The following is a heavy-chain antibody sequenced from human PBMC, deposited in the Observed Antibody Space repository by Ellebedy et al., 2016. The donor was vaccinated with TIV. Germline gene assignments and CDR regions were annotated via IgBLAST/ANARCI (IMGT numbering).Heavy chain of an antibody. CDR2: INHSGST. V-gene: IGHV4-34*01. D-gene: IGHD5-12*01. Sequence: SETLSLTXAVYGGSFSGHYWSWIRQSPGKGLEWIREINHSGSTNYNPSLKSRVTISVDTSKNQFSLKLTSVTAADTAVYYCARVGRGYSGYDLAYYYYGMDVWGQGTTVTVSS. J-gene: IGHJ6*02. CDR1: GGSFSGHY. CDR3: ARVGRGYSGYDLAYYYYGMDV.